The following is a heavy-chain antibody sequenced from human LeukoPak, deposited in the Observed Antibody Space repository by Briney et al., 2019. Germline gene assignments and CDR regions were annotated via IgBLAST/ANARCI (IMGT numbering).Heavy chain of an antibody. CDR3: ARVQEQLVPDY. Sequence: ASVKVSCKASGYIFISYAMHWVRQAPGQRPEWMGWINVGNGNTDYSQNFQGRVTISRDTSASTAYMELSSLRSEDTAVYYCARVQEQLVPDYWGQGTLVTVSS. CDR1: GYIFISYA. D-gene: IGHD6-6*01. CDR2: INVGNGNT. V-gene: IGHV1-3*01. J-gene: IGHJ4*02.